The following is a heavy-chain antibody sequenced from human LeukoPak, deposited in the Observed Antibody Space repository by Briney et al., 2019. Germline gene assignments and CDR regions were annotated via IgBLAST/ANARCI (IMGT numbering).Heavy chain of an antibody. V-gene: IGHV3-74*01. Sequence: PGGSLRLSCAASGFTFSTFWTHWVRHAPGKGLVWVSRISPDGRYTSYADSVKGRFTISRDNAKNTLYLQMNSLRAEDTAVYYCANLYGDYPDYWGQGTLVTVSS. CDR2: ISPDGRYT. J-gene: IGHJ4*02. CDR3: ANLYGDYPDY. CDR1: GFTFSTFW. D-gene: IGHD4-17*01.